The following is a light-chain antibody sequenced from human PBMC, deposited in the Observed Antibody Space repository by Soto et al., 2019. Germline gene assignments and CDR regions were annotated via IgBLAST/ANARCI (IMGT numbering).Light chain of an antibody. V-gene: IGLV1-44*01. Sequence: QSVLTQPPSASGTAGQRVTISCSGSSSNIGINTVNWYQHLPGTAPKLLIYNNNQRPSGVPDRISASKSGTSASLAIGGLQCEDEADYYCAAWDDSLNGFFVFGTGTKLTAL. CDR1: SSNIGINT. CDR2: NNN. CDR3: AAWDDSLNGFFV. J-gene: IGLJ1*01.